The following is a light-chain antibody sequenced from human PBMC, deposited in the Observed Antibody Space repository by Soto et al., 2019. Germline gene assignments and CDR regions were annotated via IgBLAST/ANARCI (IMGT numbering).Light chain of an antibody. CDR1: IIGRNS. CDR3: QSYDSSLSGYV. Sequence: SYELTQSPSMSVAPGQTASVTCGGDIIGRNSVHWYQQKPGQAPVLVVYDDIERPSGIPERFSGSNSGNTATLSITRVEAGDEADYYCQSYDSSLSGYVFGTGTKVTVL. J-gene: IGLJ1*01. V-gene: IGLV3-21*02. CDR2: DDI.